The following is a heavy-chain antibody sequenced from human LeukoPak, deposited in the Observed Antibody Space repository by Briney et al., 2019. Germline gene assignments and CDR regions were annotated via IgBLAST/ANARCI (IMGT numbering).Heavy chain of an antibody. CDR2: IIPIFGTA. CDR3: ARDWSRGYCINGVCYAGRGFDY. CDR1: GGTFSSYA. Sequence: SVKVSCKASGGTFSSYAISWVRQAPGQGLEWMGRIIPIFGTANYAQKFQGRVTITADKSTSTAYMELSSLRSEDTAVYYCARDWSRGYCINGVCYAGRGFDYWGQGTLVTVSS. D-gene: IGHD2-8*01. V-gene: IGHV1-69*06. J-gene: IGHJ4*02.